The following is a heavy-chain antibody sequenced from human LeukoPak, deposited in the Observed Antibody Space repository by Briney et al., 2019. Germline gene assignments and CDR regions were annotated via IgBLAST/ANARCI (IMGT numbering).Heavy chain of an antibody. Sequence: ASVKVSCKASGYTFTGYYMHWVRQAPGQGLEWMGWINPNSGGTNYAQKFQGRVTMTRDTSISTAYMELSRPTSDDTAVYYCARVHGDYGYNWFDPWGQGTLVTVSS. J-gene: IGHJ5*02. CDR1: GYTFTGYY. V-gene: IGHV1-2*02. D-gene: IGHD4-17*01. CDR2: INPNSGGT. CDR3: ARVHGDYGYNWFDP.